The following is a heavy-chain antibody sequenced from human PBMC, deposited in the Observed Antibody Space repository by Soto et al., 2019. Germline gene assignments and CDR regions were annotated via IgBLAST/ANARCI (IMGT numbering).Heavy chain of an antibody. CDR3: AKGSSTSYYSGLDY. V-gene: IGHV3-23*01. CDR1: GFTFSTCA. D-gene: IGHD2-2*01. CDR2: IRGTGDNT. J-gene: IGHJ4*02. Sequence: EVQLLESGGDLVQPGGSLRLACAASGFTFSTCAMSWVRQAPGKGLEWVSVIRGTGDNTYYAGSVKGRFTISRDNSKNTLYLQMNSLRAEDTAIYYCAKGSSTSYYSGLDYWGQGSLVTVSS.